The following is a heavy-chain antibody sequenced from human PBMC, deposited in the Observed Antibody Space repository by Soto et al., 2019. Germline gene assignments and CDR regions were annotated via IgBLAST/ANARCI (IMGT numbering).Heavy chain of an antibody. Sequence: SETLSLTCTVSGGSISSYYWSWIRQPPWKGLEWIGYIYYSGSTNYNPSLKSRVTISVDTSKNQFSLKLSSVTAADTAVYYCARDNGYSYGYTLDHWGKGTLVTVSS. V-gene: IGHV4-59*01. CDR3: ARDNGYSYGYTLDH. D-gene: IGHD5-18*01. J-gene: IGHJ4*02. CDR1: GGSISSYY. CDR2: IYYSGST.